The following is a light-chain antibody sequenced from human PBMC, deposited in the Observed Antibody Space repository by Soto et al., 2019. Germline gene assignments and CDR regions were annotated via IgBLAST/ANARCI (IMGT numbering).Light chain of an antibody. CDR2: DVS. CDR3: SSYTSSVTPYYV. V-gene: IGLV2-14*03. Sequence: QSVLPQPASLSGSPGQSITISCTGTSSDVGGYNYVSWYQHHPGRAPKLMIYDVSNRPSGISNRFSGSKSGNTASLTISGLQAEDEADYYCSSYTSSVTPYYVFGRGTKVTVL. J-gene: IGLJ1*01. CDR1: SSDVGGYNY.